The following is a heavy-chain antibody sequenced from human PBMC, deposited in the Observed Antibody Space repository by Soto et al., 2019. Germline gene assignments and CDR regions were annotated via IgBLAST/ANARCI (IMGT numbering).Heavy chain of an antibody. CDR2: IIPIFGTA. D-gene: IGHD2-8*01. CDR3: ARDLLGYCTNGVCLAYYYGMDV. J-gene: IGHJ6*02. Sequence: ASVKVSCKASGGTFSSYAISWVRQAPGQGLEWMGGIIPIFGTANYAQKFQGRVTITADESTSTAYMELSSLRSEDTAVYYCARDLLGYCTNGVCLAYYYGMDVWGQGTTVTVSS. CDR1: GGTFSSYA. V-gene: IGHV1-69*13.